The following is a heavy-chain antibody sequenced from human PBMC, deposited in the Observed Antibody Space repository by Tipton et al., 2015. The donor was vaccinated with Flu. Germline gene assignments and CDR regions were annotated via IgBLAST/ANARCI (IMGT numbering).Heavy chain of an antibody. V-gene: IGHV4-39*07. CDR1: SGSIRSTNYF. CDR2: IYPSGTT. Sequence: TLSLTCTVSSGSIRSTNYFCAWIRQPPGKRLELIGSIYPSGTTYYNPSLKSRVATSVDTSTNQFSLKLGSVTAADTAVYYCARDVAAIPAAIRDWGQGTLVTVSS. J-gene: IGHJ4*02. CDR3: ARDVAAIPAAIRD. D-gene: IGHD2-2*01.